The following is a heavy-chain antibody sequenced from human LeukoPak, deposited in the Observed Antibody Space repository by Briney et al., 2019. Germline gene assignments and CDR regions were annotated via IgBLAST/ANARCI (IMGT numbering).Heavy chain of an antibody. CDR2: ISSSSSTI. J-gene: IGHJ3*02. CDR3: ARLLYGDYGRGAFDI. CDR1: GFTFSSYS. V-gene: IGHV3-48*01. D-gene: IGHD4-17*01. Sequence: GGSLRLSYAASGFTFSSYSMNWVRQAPGKGLEWVSYISSSSSTIYYADSVKGRFTISRDNAKNSLYLQMNSLRAEDTAVYYCARLLYGDYGRGAFDIWGQGTMVTVSS.